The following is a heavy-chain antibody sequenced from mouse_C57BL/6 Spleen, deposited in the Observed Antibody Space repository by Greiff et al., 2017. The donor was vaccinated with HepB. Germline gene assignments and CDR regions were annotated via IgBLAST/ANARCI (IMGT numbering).Heavy chain of an antibody. Sequence: EVQLQQSGAELVRPGASVKLSCTASGFNIKDYYMHWVKQRPEQGLEWIGRIDPEDGDTEYAPKFQGKATMTADTSSNTAYLQLSSLTSEDTAVYYCTTGGYGNSIYAMDYWGQGTSVTVTS. D-gene: IGHD2-10*02. V-gene: IGHV14-1*01. CDR1: GFNIKDYY. J-gene: IGHJ4*01. CDR3: TTGGYGNSIYAMDY. CDR2: IDPEDGDT.